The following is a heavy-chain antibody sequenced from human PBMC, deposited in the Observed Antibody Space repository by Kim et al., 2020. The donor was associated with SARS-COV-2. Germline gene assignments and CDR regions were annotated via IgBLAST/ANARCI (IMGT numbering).Heavy chain of an antibody. J-gene: IGHJ3*02. CDR2: IIPNRGTT. CDR1: GGTFFGYA. CDR3: ARGTTGTTGAFHI. D-gene: IGHD1-1*01. V-gene: IGHV1-69*13. Sequence: SVKVSCKASGGTFFGYAVSWVRQAPGQGLEWMGGIIPNRGTTNYVQKFQGRVTITADESANTAYMELSSLRSEDTAVYYCARGTTGTTGAFHIWGQGTAVLVSS.